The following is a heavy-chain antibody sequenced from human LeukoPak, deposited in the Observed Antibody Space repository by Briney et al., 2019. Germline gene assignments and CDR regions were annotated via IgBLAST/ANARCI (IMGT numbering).Heavy chain of an antibody. J-gene: IGHJ6*03. D-gene: IGHD1-1*01. Sequence: GGSLRLSCAASGFTFDDYAMHWVRQAPGKGLEWVSSISWNSGSIGYADSVKGRFTISRDNAKNSLYLQMNSLRAEDTALYYCARRRKMEPYYYYMDVWGKGTTVTVSS. CDR3: ARRRKMEPYYYYMDV. CDR1: GFTFDDYA. V-gene: IGHV3-9*01. CDR2: ISWNSGSI.